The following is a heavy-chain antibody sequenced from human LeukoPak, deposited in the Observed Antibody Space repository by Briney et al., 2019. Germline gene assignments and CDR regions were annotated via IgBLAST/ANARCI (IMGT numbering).Heavy chain of an antibody. CDR3: VRLVRNWSGGGVHQ. CDR1: GYSFTTYW. V-gene: IGHV5-51*01. J-gene: IGHJ4*02. D-gene: IGHD1-20*01. CDR2: IYPGDSDT. Sequence: GESLQSLCKGSGYSFTTYWIGWVRQMSGKGLEWMGIIYPGDSDTRYSPSSEGQVTITDDTSISTAYLQWSSLQASDTAMYYCVRLVRNWSGGGVHQWGQGTLVTVSS.